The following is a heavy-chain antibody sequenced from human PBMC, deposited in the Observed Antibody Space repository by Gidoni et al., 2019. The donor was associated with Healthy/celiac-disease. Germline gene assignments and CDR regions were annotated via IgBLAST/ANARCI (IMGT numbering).Heavy chain of an antibody. CDR1: GFTFSSYA. V-gene: IGHV3-23*01. Sequence: EVQLLESGGGLVQPGGSLRLSCAASGFTFSSYAMSWVRQAPGKGLEGVSAISGSGGSTYYADSVKGRFTISRDNSKNTLYLQMNSLRAEDTAVYYCAKEFWGFYDSSGYYQYDYWGQGTLVTVSS. J-gene: IGHJ4*02. D-gene: IGHD3-22*01. CDR2: ISGSGGST. CDR3: AKEFWGFYDSSGYYQYDY.